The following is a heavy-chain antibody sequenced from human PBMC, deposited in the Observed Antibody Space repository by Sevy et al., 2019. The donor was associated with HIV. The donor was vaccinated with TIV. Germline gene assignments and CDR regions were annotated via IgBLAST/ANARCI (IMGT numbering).Heavy chain of an antibody. Sequence: GGSLRLSCVASGFTFSSYAMSWVRQAPGKGLEWVSAISGSGGSTYYADSVKGRFTISRDNSKNTLYLQMNSLRAEDTAVYYCATSQAYYYDSSGYPDAFDIWGQGTMVTVSS. V-gene: IGHV3-23*01. J-gene: IGHJ3*02. CDR1: GFTFSSYA. CDR3: ATSQAYYYDSSGYPDAFDI. CDR2: ISGSGGST. D-gene: IGHD3-22*01.